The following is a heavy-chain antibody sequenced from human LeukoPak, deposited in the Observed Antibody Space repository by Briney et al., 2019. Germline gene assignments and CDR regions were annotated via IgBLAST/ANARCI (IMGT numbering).Heavy chain of an antibody. Sequence: SSVKVSCKASGYTFTGYYMHWLRQAPGQGLEWMGWINPNSGGTNYAQKFLGRVTMTRDTSISTAYMELSRLRSDDTAVYYCARGWSGSYYSHYYYYMDVWGKGTTVTVSS. D-gene: IGHD1-26*01. V-gene: IGHV1-2*02. CDR1: GYTFTGYY. CDR3: ARGWSGSYYSHYYYYMDV. CDR2: INPNSGGT. J-gene: IGHJ6*03.